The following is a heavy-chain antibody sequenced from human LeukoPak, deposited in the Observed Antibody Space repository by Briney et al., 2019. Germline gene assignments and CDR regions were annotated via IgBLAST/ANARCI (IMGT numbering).Heavy chain of an antibody. CDR1: GYTFTDYY. Sequence: GASVKVSCKASGYTFTDYYIHWVRQAPGQGLEWMGWINPNSGGTNYAQNFQGRATMTRDTSITTVYMELSRLRSDDTAVYFCARDRSSGWYYWFDPWGQGTLVTVSS. CDR2: INPNSGGT. CDR3: ARDRSSGWYYWFDP. J-gene: IGHJ5*02. V-gene: IGHV1-2*02. D-gene: IGHD6-19*01.